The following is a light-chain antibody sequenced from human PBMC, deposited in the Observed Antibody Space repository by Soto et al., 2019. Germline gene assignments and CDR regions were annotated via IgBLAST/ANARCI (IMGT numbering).Light chain of an antibody. CDR2: GNN. V-gene: IGLV1-40*01. CDR3: QSYDSSLSALYV. Sequence: QSELTQPPSVSGAPGQRVTISCTGSSSNIGAGYEVHWYQQLPGTAPRLLIYGNNNRPSGVPDRFSGSRSGTSASLAITGLQAEDEADYYCQSYDSSLSALYVFGTGTKVTVL. CDR1: SSNIGAGYE. J-gene: IGLJ1*01.